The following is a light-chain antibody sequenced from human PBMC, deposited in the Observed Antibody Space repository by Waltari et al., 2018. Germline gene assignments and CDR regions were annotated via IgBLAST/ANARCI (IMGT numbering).Light chain of an antibody. CDR1: SIDVGTYNL. CDR2: DVS. J-gene: IGLJ3*02. V-gene: IGLV2-14*03. CDR3: SSYITTNTLEL. Sequence: QSALTQPASVSGSPGQSITISCTGTSIDVGTYNLVSWYQQHPGKAPKLFIYDVSYRPSGVSYRFSGSKSGNTASLTISGLQAEDEADYYCSSYITTNTLELFGGGTSLTVL.